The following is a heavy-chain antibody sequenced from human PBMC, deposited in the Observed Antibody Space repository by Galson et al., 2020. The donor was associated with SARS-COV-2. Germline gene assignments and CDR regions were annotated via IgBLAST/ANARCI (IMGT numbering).Heavy chain of an antibody. D-gene: IGHD3-9*01. CDR1: GYTLTKLS. CDR3: ATVPAAREYYDILTGYYKRLEYYYGMDV. CDR2: FDPEDGET. J-gene: IGHJ6*02. V-gene: IGHV1-24*01. Sequence: ASVKVSCKVSGYTLTKLSMHWVRQAPGKGLEWMGGFDPEDGETIYAQKFQGRVTMTEDTSTDTAYMELSSLRSEDTAVYYCATVPAAREYYDILTGYYKRLEYYYGMDVWGQGTTVTVSS.